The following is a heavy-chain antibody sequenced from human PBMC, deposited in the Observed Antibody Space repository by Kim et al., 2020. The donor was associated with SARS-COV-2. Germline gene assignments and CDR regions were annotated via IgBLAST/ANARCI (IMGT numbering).Heavy chain of an antibody. J-gene: IGHJ4*02. D-gene: IGHD2-8*01. CDR3: ARDYSVWWPHAD. CDR1: GFTFSSYS. V-gene: IGHV3-21*01. Sequence: GGSLRLSCAASGFTFSSYSMNWVRQAPGKGLEWVSSISSSSSYIYYADSVKGRFTISRDNAKNSLYLQMNSLRAEDTAVYYCARDYSVWWPHADWGQGTLVTVSS. CDR2: ISSSSSYI.